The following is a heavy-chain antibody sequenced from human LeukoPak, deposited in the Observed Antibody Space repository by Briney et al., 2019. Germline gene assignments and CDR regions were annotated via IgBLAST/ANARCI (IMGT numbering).Heavy chain of an antibody. CDR2: IIPILGIA. CDR3: ARDRDSYGYYYYGMDV. Sequence: SVKVSCKASGGTFSSYAISWVRQAPGQGLEWMGRIIPILGIANYAQKFQGRVTITADKSTSTAYMELSSPRSEDTAVYYCARDRDSYGYYYYGMDVWGQGTTVTVSS. CDR1: GGTFSSYA. J-gene: IGHJ6*02. D-gene: IGHD5-18*01. V-gene: IGHV1-69*04.